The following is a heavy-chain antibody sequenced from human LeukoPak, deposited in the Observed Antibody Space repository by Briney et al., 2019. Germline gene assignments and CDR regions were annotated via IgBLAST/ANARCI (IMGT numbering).Heavy chain of an antibody. CDR1: GGSISSYY. J-gene: IGHJ2*01. CDR3: ARVPFYYGSSGQPTYWYFDL. D-gene: IGHD3-22*01. CDR2: IYYSGST. Sequence: SETLSLTCTVSGGSISSYYWSWIRQPPGKGLEWIGYIYYSGSTNYNPSLKSRVTISVDTSKNQFSLKLSSVTAADTAVYYCARVPFYYGSSGQPTYWYFDLWGRGTLVTVSS. V-gene: IGHV4-59*01.